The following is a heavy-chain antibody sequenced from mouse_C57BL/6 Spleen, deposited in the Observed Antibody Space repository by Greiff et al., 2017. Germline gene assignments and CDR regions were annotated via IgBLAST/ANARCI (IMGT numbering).Heavy chain of an antibody. CDR2: IYPGDGDT. D-gene: IGHD1-1*01. CDR3: ARSRYYGSSRYCDV. J-gene: IGHJ1*03. Sequence: QVQLQQSGAELVKPGASVKISCKASGYAFSSYWMNWVKQRPGKGLEWIGQIYPGDGDTNYNGKFKGKATLTADKSSSTAYMQLSSLTSEDSAVYFCARSRYYGSSRYCDVWGTGTTVTVSS. CDR1: GYAFSSYW. V-gene: IGHV1-80*01.